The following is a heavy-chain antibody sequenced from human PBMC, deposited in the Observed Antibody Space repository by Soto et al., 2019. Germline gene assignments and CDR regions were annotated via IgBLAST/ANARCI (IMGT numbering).Heavy chain of an antibody. Sequence: QVQLVESGGGVVQPGRSLRLSCAASGFTFSSYGMHWVRQAPGKGLEWVAVISYDGRNKYYADSVKGRFTISRDNSKNTLYLQMNSLRAEDTAVYYCAKNGYSSSWYRFDPWGQGTLVTVSS. CDR1: GFTFSSYG. J-gene: IGHJ5*02. CDR3: AKNGYSSSWYRFDP. CDR2: ISYDGRNK. D-gene: IGHD6-13*01. V-gene: IGHV3-30*18.